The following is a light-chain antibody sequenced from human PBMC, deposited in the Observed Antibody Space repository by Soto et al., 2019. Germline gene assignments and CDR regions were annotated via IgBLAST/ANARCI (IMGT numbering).Light chain of an antibody. V-gene: IGKV1-5*01. CDR1: QSVDRY. CDR2: DAS. CDR3: QQYKDYTWT. Sequence: DIQMTQSPSTLSASVGDRVSITCRASQSVDRYLAWYQQKPGKAPHLLIYDASSLESGVPSRFSGSGSGTKFTLTISSLQPDDFTTFYCQQYKDYTWTFGQGTKVEV. J-gene: IGKJ1*01.